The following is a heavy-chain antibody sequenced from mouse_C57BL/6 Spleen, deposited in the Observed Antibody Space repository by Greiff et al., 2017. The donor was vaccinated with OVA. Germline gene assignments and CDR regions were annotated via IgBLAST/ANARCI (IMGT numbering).Heavy chain of an antibody. CDR3: TAGDDYGSSDWYFEV. J-gene: IGHJ1*03. D-gene: IGHD1-1*01. Sequence: VQLQQSGAELVRPGASVKLSCTASGFNIKDYYMHWVKQRPEQGLEWIGRIDPEGGDTEYAPKFQGKATMTADTSSNTAYLQLSSLTSEDTAVYYCTAGDDYGSSDWYFEVWGTGTTVTVSS. CDR2: IDPEGGDT. CDR1: GFNIKDYY. V-gene: IGHV14-1*01.